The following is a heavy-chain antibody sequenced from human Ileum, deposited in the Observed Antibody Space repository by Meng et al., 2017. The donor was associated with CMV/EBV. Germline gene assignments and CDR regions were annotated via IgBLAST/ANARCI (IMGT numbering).Heavy chain of an antibody. V-gene: IGHV6-1*01. CDR1: GDSVSSTTVT. CDR3: VRLTGNSWLDY. J-gene: IGHJ4*02. D-gene: IGHD6-13*01. CDR2: TYYRSKWFN. Sequence: QAQLHQSGPGLVNTSPTLLLTCAISGDSVSSTTVTWNWIRQSPSRGLEWLGRTYYRSKWFNDYALSVRGRITINPDISKNQLSLQLNSVTPEDTAVYYCVRLTGNSWLDYWGRGTLVTVSS.